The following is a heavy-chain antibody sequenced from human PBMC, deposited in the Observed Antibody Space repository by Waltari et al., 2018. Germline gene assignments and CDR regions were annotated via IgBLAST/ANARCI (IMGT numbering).Heavy chain of an antibody. J-gene: IGHJ4*02. CDR1: GFRFNEYA. Sequence: QVQLMESGGDVVQPGSSLRLSCEGSGFRFNEYAMQWVRQAPGKGREWVAGLWYDGTDKKYSDSVKGRFTVSRDNSKNTLYLHMDTRRGEDTAVYFCAREEVLSATFDHWGRGTLVTVAS. CDR2: LWYDGTDK. V-gene: IGHV3-33*08. D-gene: IGHD2-15*01. CDR3: AREEVLSATFDH.